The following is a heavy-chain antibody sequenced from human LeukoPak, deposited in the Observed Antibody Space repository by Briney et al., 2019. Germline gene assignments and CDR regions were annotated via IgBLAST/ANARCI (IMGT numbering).Heavy chain of an antibody. CDR2: ISGSGGST. Sequence: PGGSLRLSCAASGFTFSSYAMSWVRQAPGKGLEWVSAISGSGGSTCYADSVKGRFTISRDNSKNTLYLQMNSLRAEDTAVYYCATCRGDYDSSGYAYFDYWGQGTLVTVSS. J-gene: IGHJ4*02. D-gene: IGHD3-22*01. V-gene: IGHV3-23*01. CDR1: GFTFSSYA. CDR3: ATCRGDYDSSGYAYFDY.